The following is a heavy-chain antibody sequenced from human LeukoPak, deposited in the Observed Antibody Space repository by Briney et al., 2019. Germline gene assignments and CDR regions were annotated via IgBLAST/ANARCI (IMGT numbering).Heavy chain of an antibody. CDR3: TTRVGRTPDH. Sequence: GGSLRLSCAASGFTFSTYVMTWVRQTPGKGLEWVSAIGADGRSTDYADSVKGRFTISRDISKNTLFLQMNSLRAEDTALYYCTTRVGRTPDHWGLGTLVTVSS. J-gene: IGHJ5*02. D-gene: IGHD1-26*01. CDR2: IGADGRST. CDR1: GFTFSTYV. V-gene: IGHV3-23*01.